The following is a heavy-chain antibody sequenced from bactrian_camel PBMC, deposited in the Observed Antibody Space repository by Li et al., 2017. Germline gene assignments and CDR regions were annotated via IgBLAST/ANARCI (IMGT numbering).Heavy chain of an antibody. CDR2: LNSEGYT. V-gene: IGHV3S55*01. CDR1: GFGFDVSD. CDR3: AAEHRRHRHAYLEPTYTS. Sequence: HVQLVESGGGSVQAGGSLRLSCTASGFGFDVSDMGWYRQAPGNECDLVSTLNSEGYTYYTDSVKGRFPISQDAAKDTLYLQMNSLKPEDTATYFCAAEHRRHRHAYLEPTYTSWGQGTQVTVS. J-gene: IGHJ6*01. D-gene: IGHD3*01.